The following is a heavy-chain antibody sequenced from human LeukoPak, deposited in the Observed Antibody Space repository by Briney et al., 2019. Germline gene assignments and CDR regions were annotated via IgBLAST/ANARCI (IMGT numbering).Heavy chain of an antibody. CDR3: ARRVAAAGTFDY. Sequence: SETLSLTCTVSGGSISSYYWSWIRQPPGKGLEWIGYIYYSGSTNYNPSLKSRVTISVDTSKNQFSLKLSSVTAADTAVYYCARRVAAAGTFDYWGQGTLVTVSS. CDR1: GGSISSYY. J-gene: IGHJ4*02. V-gene: IGHV4-59*01. CDR2: IYYSGST. D-gene: IGHD6-13*01.